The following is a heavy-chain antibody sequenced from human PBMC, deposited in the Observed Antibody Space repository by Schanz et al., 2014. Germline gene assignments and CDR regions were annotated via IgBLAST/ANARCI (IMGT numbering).Heavy chain of an antibody. CDR3: AKCIGWYGRCAFDI. Sequence: QVQLVESGGGVVQPGGSLRLSCVASGFTFSHYGIHWVRQAPGKGLEWVAFIRYDGSKTFYSDSVKGRFTISRDNSKNTLYLQMNSLIAEDTAVYYCAKCIGWYGRCAFDIWGQGTTVTVSS. CDR1: GFTFSHYG. D-gene: IGHD6-19*01. V-gene: IGHV3-30*02. J-gene: IGHJ3*02. CDR2: IRYDGSKT.